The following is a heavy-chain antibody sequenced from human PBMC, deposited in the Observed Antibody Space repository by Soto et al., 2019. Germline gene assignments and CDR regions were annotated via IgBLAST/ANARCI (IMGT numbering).Heavy chain of an antibody. J-gene: IGHJ1*01. CDR1: GFTFSDYY. CDR3: ARDEGYDSLLFQH. CDR2: ISSSGSTI. Sequence: GGSLRLSCAASGFTFSDYYMSWIRQAPGKGLEWVSYISSSGSTIYYADSVKGRFTISRDNAKNTLYLQMNSLRAEDTAVYYCARDEGYDSLLFQHWGQGTLVTVSS. D-gene: IGHD3-22*01. V-gene: IGHV3-11*01.